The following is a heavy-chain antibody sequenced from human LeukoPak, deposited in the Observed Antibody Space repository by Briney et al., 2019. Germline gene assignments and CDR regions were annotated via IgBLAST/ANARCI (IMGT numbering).Heavy chain of an antibody. Sequence: PSETLSLTCTVSVYSISSGYYWGWIRQPPGRGLEWIGSIYHSGSTYYNPSLKSRVTISVDTSKNRFSLKLSSVTAADTAVYYCARDLDGVSNYWGQGTLVTVSS. J-gene: IGHJ4*02. CDR2: IYHSGST. CDR1: VYSISSGYY. CDR3: ARDLDGVSNY. D-gene: IGHD4-17*01. V-gene: IGHV4-38-2*02.